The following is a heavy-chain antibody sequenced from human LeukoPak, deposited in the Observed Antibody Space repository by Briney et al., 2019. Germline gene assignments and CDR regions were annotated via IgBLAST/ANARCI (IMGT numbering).Heavy chain of an antibody. V-gene: IGHV3-7*03. CDR3: ARDRGWYDY. D-gene: IGHD6-19*01. Sequence: GGSLRLSCADSGFTFSSYWMSWVRQAPGKGLEWVANIKQDGSEKYYVDSVKGRFTVSRDNAKNSLYLQMNSLRVEGTAVYYCARDRGWYDYWGQGTLVTVSS. CDR1: GFTFSSYW. CDR2: IKQDGSEK. J-gene: IGHJ4*02.